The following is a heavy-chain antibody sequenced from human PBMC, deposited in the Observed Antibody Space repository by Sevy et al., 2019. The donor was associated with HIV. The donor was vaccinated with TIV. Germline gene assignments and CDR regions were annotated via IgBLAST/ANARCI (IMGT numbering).Heavy chain of an antibody. D-gene: IGHD5-18*01. J-gene: IGHJ4*02. V-gene: IGHV3-66*01. CDR3: ARGKSGYGYGLNS. CDR2: IYSDGTT. CDR1: GFTVSSNY. Sequence: GGSLRLSCAASGFTVSSNYMTWVRQAPGKGLEGVSVIYSDGTTYHADSVKDRFTISRDNSKNTLFLEMNSLRAEDTAFYYSARGKSGYGYGLNSWGQRTLVTVSS.